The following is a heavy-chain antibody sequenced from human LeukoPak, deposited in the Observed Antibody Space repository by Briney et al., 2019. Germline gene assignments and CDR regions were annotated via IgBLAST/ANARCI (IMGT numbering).Heavy chain of an antibody. CDR3: ARVMGIGHFDY. CDR1: GGPISSGGYY. CDR2: IYYSGST. J-gene: IGHJ4*02. V-gene: IGHV4-31*03. Sequence: SETLSLTCTVSGGPISSGGYYWSWIRQHPGKGLEWIGYIYYSGSTYYNPSLKSRVTISVDTSKNQFSLKLSSVTAADTAVYYCARVMGIGHFDYWGQGTLVTVSS. D-gene: IGHD3-16*01.